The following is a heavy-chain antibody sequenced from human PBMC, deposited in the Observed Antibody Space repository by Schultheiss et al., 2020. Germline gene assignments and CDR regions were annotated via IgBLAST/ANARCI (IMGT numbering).Heavy chain of an antibody. Sequence: ASVKVSCKASGYTFTSYDINWVRQAPGQGLEWMGRINPNSGGTNYAQKFQGRVTMTRDTSISTAYMELSRLRSDDTAVYYCARLYYYDSSGYYPSDYWGQGTLVTVS. J-gene: IGHJ4*02. CDR2: INPNSGGT. D-gene: IGHD3-22*01. V-gene: IGHV1-2*06. CDR1: GYTFTSYD. CDR3: ARLYYYDSSGYYPSDY.